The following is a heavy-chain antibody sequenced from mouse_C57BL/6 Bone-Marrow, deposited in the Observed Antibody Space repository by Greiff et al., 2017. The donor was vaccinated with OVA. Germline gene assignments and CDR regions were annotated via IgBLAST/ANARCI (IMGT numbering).Heavy chain of an antibody. CDR1: GFSLTSYG. CDR3: ARSSYRRGYFDY. CDR2: IWRGGST. V-gene: IGHV2-5*01. J-gene: IGHJ2*01. Sequence: QVQLQQSGHGLVQPSQSLSITCTVSGFSLTSYGVHWVRQSPGKGLEWLGVIWRGGSTNYNAAFMSRLSSTKDNSKSQVFFKMNSLQADDTAIYYCARSSYRRGYFDYWGQGTTLTVSS. D-gene: IGHD1-3*01.